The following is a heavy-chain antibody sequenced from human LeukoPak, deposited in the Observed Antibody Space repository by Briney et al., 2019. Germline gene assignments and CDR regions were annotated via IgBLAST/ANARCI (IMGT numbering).Heavy chain of an antibody. V-gene: IGHV3-33*01. Sequence: GGSLRLSCAASGFTFSSYGMHWVRQAPGKGLEWVAVIWYDGSNKYYADSVKGRFTISRDNSKNTLYLQMNSLRAEDTAVYYCARSMVEMATIEGYGRTFGYWGQGTLVTVSS. CDR1: GFTFSSYG. D-gene: IGHD5-24*01. CDR3: ARSMVEMATIEGYGRTFGY. CDR2: IWYDGSNK. J-gene: IGHJ4*02.